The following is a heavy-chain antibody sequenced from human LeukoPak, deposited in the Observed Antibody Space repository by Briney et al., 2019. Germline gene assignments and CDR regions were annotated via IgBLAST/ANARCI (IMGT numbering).Heavy chain of an antibody. CDR1: GYTFTSYY. Sequence: GASVKVSCKASGYTFTSYYMHWVRQAPGQGLEWMGWISAYNGNTNYAQKLQGRVTMTTDTSTSTAYMELRSLRSDDTAVYYCARDSGSYYAYWGQGTLVTVSS. CDR2: ISAYNGNT. V-gene: IGHV1-18*04. CDR3: ARDSGSYYAY. D-gene: IGHD1-26*01. J-gene: IGHJ4*02.